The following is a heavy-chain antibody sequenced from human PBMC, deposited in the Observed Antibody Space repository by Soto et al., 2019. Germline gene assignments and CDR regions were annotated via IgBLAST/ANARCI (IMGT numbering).Heavy chain of an antibody. CDR2: ISGSGGST. CDR3: AKKPKYSSGWSIMTQYYFDY. V-gene: IGHV3-23*01. D-gene: IGHD6-19*01. CDR1: GFTFSSYA. Sequence: HPGGSLRLSCAASGFTFSSYAMSWVRQAPGKGLEWVSAISGSGGSTYYADSVKGRFTISRDNSKNTLYLQMNSLRAEDTAVYYCAKKPKYSSGWSIMTQYYFDYWGQGTLVTVSS. J-gene: IGHJ4*02.